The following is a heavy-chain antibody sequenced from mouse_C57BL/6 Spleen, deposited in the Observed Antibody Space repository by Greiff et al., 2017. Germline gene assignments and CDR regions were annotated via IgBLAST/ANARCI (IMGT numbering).Heavy chain of an antibody. J-gene: IGHJ1*03. CDR3: ARYNDDGYFWYYDV. D-gene: IGHD2-3*01. CDR2: IDPNRGGT. CDR1: GYTFNSYW. Sequence: QVQLKQPGAELVKPGASVKLSCKASGYTFNSYWMPWVKQRPGRGLEWIGRIDPNRGGTKYNEKFKSKVTLTVDKPSSTAYMQLSSLTSDDSAVYCSARYNDDGYFWYYDVWGTGTTVTASS. V-gene: IGHV1-72*01.